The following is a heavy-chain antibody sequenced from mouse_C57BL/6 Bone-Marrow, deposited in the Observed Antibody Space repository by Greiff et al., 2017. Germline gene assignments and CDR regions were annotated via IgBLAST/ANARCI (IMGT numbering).Heavy chain of an antibody. J-gene: IGHJ1*03. Sequence: QVQLKQSGPELVQPGASVKLSCKASGYTFTSYDINWVKQRPGQGLEWIGWIYPRDGSTKYNEKFKGKATLTVDTSSSTEYMELHSLTSEDSAVYFCARDYGSSYWYFDVWGTGTTVTVSS. CDR3: ARDYGSSYWYFDV. CDR1: GYTFTSYD. D-gene: IGHD1-1*01. CDR2: IYPRDGST. V-gene: IGHV1-85*01.